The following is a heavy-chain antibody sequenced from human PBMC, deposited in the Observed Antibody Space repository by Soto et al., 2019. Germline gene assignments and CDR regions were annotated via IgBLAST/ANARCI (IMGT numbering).Heavy chain of an antibody. CDR1: GGSISSGGYY. J-gene: IGHJ3*02. Sequence: QVQLQESGPGLVKPSQTLSLTCTVSGGSISSGGYYWSWIRQHPGKGLEWIGYIYYSGSTYYNPSRKSRVTISVDTSKNQFSLKLSPVTAADTAVYYCARGWKLWFGHKLDAFDIWGQGTMVTVSS. CDR2: IYYSGST. V-gene: IGHV4-31*03. D-gene: IGHD3-10*01. CDR3: ARGWKLWFGHKLDAFDI.